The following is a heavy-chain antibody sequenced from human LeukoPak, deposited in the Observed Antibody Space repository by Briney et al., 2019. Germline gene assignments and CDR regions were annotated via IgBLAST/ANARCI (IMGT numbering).Heavy chain of an antibody. CDR2: IYHSGST. Sequence: GTLSLTCAVSGGSISSSNWWSWVRQPPGKGLEWIGEIYHSGSTNYNPSLKSRVTISVDTSKNQFSLKLSSVTAADTAVYYCARDPSSDAFDIWGQGTMVTVSS. D-gene: IGHD6-25*01. CDR1: GGSISSSNW. J-gene: IGHJ3*02. CDR3: ARDPSSDAFDI. V-gene: IGHV4-4*02.